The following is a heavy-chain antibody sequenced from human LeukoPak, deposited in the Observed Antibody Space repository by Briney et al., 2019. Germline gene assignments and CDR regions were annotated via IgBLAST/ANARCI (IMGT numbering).Heavy chain of an antibody. CDR2: IFWNRNSI. CDR3: AKVTTYYYDSSGYFGAFDI. D-gene: IGHD3-22*01. Sequence: GRSLRLSCAASGFAFDDYAMHWGPQAPGKGLEWGSGIFWNRNSIGYAESVKGRFTISRDNAKNSLYLQMNSLRAEDTALYYCAKVTTYYYDSSGYFGAFDIWGQGTMVTVSS. V-gene: IGHV3-9*01. J-gene: IGHJ3*02. CDR1: GFAFDDYA.